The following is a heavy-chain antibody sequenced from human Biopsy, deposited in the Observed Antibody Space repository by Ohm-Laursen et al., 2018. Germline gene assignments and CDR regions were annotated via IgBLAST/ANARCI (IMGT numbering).Heavy chain of an antibody. CDR1: GSSFSTSG. V-gene: IGHV3-30*18. CDR3: AKDRYNYTPIGGFSMDV. CDR2: ISDDGRNK. Sequence: SLRLSCSAPGSSFSTSGMYWVRQAPGKGLEWVAVISDDGRNKYYVDSVKGRFIISRDNSKNTLFLQMNNLRAEDTAVFYCAKDRYNYTPIGGFSMDVWGQGTTVTVSS. J-gene: IGHJ6*02. D-gene: IGHD5-18*01.